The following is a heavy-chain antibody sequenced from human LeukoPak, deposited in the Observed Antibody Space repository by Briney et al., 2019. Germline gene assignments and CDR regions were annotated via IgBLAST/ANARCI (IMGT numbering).Heavy chain of an antibody. J-gene: IGHJ4*02. D-gene: IGHD4-23*01. CDR3: ARDRSHYHSLRWNRGLSFFDY. V-gene: IGHV3-30-3*01. Sequence: GGSLRLSCAASGFTFSSHWMHWVRQAPGKGLEWVAVISYDGSNKYYADSVKGRFTISRDNSKNTLYLQMNSLRAEDTAVYYCARDRSHYHSLRWNRGLSFFDYWGQGTLVTVSS. CDR1: GFTFSSHW. CDR2: ISYDGSNK.